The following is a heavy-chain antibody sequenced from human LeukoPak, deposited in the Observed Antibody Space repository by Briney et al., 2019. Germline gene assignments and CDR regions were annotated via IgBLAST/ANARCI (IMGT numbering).Heavy chain of an antibody. V-gene: IGHV4-61*02. Sequence: SETLSLTCTVSGGSISSGSYYWSWIRQPAGKGLEWIGRIYTSGSTNYNPSLKSRVTISVDTSKNQFSLKLSSVTAADTAVYYCARDSYAAAATYYYYYMDVWGKGTTVTISS. J-gene: IGHJ6*03. CDR3: ARDSYAAAATYYYYYMDV. CDR2: IYTSGST. D-gene: IGHD6-13*01. CDR1: GGSISSGSYY.